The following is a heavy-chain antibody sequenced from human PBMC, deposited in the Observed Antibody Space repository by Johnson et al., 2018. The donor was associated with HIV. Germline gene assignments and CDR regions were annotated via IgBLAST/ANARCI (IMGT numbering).Heavy chain of an antibody. CDR1: GFTVSSHY. D-gene: IGHD1-26*01. V-gene: IGHV3-53*01. CDR2: VYSGDNT. J-gene: IGHJ3*02. Sequence: VQLVESGGGLIQPGGSLRLSCAASGFTVSSHYMNWVRQAPGKGLEWVSIVYSGDNTFHADSVKGRFIISRDNSKNTLYLQMNSLRAEDTAVYYCARDLVVGDHSTPLTHAFDIWGQGTMVTVSS. CDR3: ARDLVVGDHSTPLTHAFDI.